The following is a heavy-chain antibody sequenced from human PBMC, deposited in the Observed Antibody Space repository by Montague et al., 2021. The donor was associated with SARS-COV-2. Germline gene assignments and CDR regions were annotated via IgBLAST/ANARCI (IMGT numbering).Heavy chain of an antibody. CDR1: RDSVSSGSYY. CDR3: ARAWQPLRHGGIGWFDP. Sequence: SETLSLTCTVSRDSVSSGSYYWSWIRQPPGKGLEWIAYIHNTGNTKYNPSLSGRVTISIDTSKNQFSLKLSSVTAADTAVYYCARAWQPLRHGGIGWFDPWGQGTLVTVSS. J-gene: IGHJ5*02. CDR2: IHNTGNT. D-gene: IGHD6-13*01. V-gene: IGHV4-61*01.